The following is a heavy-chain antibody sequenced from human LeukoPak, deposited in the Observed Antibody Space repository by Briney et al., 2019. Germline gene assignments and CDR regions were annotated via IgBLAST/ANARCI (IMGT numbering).Heavy chain of an antibody. Sequence: ASVKVSCKASGYSFTSYDINWARKATGQGLEWMGWMNPNSGNTGYAQKFQGRVAMTRNTSISTAYMELSSLRSEDTAVYYCARTNTIFGVVNDYWGQGTLVTVSS. D-gene: IGHD3-3*01. J-gene: IGHJ4*02. V-gene: IGHV1-8*01. CDR2: MNPNSGNT. CDR1: GYSFTSYD. CDR3: ARTNTIFGVVNDY.